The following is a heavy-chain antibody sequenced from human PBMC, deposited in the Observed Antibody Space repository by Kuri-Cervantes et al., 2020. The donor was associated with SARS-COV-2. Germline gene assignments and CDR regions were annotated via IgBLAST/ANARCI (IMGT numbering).Heavy chain of an antibody. CDR2: INWNGGST. V-gene: IGHV3-20*04. Sequence: LSLTCAASGFTFDDYGMSWVRQAPGKGLEWVSGINWNGGSTGYADSVKGRFTISRDNAKNSLYLQMNSLRAEDTAVYYCARTLRDFWSGWVLAVYMDVWGKGTTVTVSS. D-gene: IGHD3-3*01. CDR3: ARTLRDFWSGWVLAVYMDV. CDR1: GFTFDDYG. J-gene: IGHJ6*03.